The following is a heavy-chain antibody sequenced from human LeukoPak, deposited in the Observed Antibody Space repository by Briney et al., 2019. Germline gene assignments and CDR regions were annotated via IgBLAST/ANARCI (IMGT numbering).Heavy chain of an antibody. D-gene: IGHD6-19*01. V-gene: IGHV4-59*01. CDR2: IYYSGST. CDR3: ARGLYSSGWSYYFDY. Sequence: SETLSLTCTVSGGSISSYYWSWIRHPPGKGLELIGYIYYSGSTNYNPSLKSRVTISVDTSKNQFSLKLSSVTAADTAVYYCARGLYSSGWSYYFDYWGQGTLVTVSS. J-gene: IGHJ4*02. CDR1: GGSISSYY.